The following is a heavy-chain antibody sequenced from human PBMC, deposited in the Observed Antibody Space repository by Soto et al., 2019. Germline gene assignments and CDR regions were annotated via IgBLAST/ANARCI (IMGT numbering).Heavy chain of an antibody. V-gene: IGHV6-1*01. J-gene: IGHJ6*02. CDR1: GDSVSSNRAS. CDR3: ARGGGSHIAAAGTSGDYYYYYGMDV. Sequence: SQTLSLTCAISGDSVSSNRASWNWIRQSPSRGLEWLGRTYYRSKWYNDYAVSVKSRITINPDTSKNQFSLQLNSVTPEDTAVYYCARGGGSHIAAAGTSGDYYYYYGMDVWGQGTTVTVSS. CDR2: TYYRSKWYN. D-gene: IGHD6-13*01.